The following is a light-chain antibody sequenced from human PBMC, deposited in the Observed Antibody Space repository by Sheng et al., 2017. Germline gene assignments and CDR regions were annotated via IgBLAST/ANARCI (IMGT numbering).Light chain of an antibody. Sequence: DIQMTQSPSSLSASVGDRVTITCRASQNISTYLNWYQHKPGKAPKLLIFAASSLHSGVPSRFSGNGSGTDFSLNISSLQPDDFATYFCQHSYNTPWTFGQGTKVEIK. CDR1: QNISTY. CDR2: AAS. J-gene: IGKJ1*01. V-gene: IGKV1-39*01. CDR3: QHSYNTPWT.